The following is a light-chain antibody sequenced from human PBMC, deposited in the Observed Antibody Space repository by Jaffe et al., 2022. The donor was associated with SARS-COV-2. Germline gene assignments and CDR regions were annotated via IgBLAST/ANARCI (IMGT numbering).Light chain of an antibody. J-gene: IGKJ4*01. V-gene: IGKV3-11*01. CDR1: HSVSSY. Sequence: EIVLTQSPATLSLSPGERATLSCRASHSVSSYLAWYQQTPGQAPRLLIYDASNRATGIPGRFSGSGSGTDFTLSISSLEPEDFVVYYCQHYTNWPPTFGGGTKVEIK. CDR3: QHYTNWPPT. CDR2: DAS.